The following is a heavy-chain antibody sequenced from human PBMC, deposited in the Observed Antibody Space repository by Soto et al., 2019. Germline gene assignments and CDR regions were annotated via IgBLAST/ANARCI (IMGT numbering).Heavy chain of an antibody. CDR1: GGSISSYY. D-gene: IGHD3-3*01. J-gene: IGHJ4*02. CDR3: ARADALYYDFWSGYYLAGAYYFDY. CDR2: IYYSGST. V-gene: IGHV4-59*01. Sequence: PSETLSLTCTVSGGSISSYYWSWIRQPPGKGLEWIGYIYYSGSTNYNPSLKSRVTISVDTSKNQFSLKLSSVTAADTAVYYCARADALYYDFWSGYYLAGAYYFDYWGQGTLVTVSS.